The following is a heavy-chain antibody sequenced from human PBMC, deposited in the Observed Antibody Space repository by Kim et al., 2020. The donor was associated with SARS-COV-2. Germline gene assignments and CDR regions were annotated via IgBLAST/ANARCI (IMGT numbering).Heavy chain of an antibody. J-gene: IGHJ4*02. V-gene: IGHV3-11*06. D-gene: IGHD1-26*01. Sequence: ADSVKGRFTIARDNAKNSLYLQMNSLRAEDTAVYYCARVWDSGRYGGVDYWGQGTLVTVSS. CDR3: ARVWDSGRYGGVDY.